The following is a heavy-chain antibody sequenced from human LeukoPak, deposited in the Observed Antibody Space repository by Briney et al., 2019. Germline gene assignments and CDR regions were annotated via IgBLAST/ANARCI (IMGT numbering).Heavy chain of an antibody. CDR3: ARGVGYSYPPRWFYP. CDR2: ISCSSGTI. CDR1: GFTFSSYS. Sequence: GGSLRLSCAASGFTFSSYSMNWVRQAPGKGLEWVSYISCSSGTIYYADSVKGRFTISRDNAKNSLYLQMNSLRDEDTAVYYCARGVGYSYPPRWFYPWGQGTLVTVSS. J-gene: IGHJ5*02. V-gene: IGHV3-48*02. D-gene: IGHD5-18*01.